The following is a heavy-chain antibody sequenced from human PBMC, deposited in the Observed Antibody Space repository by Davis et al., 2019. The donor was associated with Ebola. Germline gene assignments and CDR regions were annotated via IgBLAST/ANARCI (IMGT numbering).Heavy chain of an antibody. Sequence: PGGSLRLSCAASGFTFSSYSMNWVRQAPGKGLEWVSSISSSSSYIYYADSVKGRFTISRDNAKNSLYLQMNSLRAEDTALYYCAKGDTAMAYFDYWGQGTLVTVSS. J-gene: IGHJ4*02. V-gene: IGHV3-21*04. CDR1: GFTFSSYS. CDR2: ISSSSSYI. CDR3: AKGDTAMAYFDY. D-gene: IGHD5-18*01.